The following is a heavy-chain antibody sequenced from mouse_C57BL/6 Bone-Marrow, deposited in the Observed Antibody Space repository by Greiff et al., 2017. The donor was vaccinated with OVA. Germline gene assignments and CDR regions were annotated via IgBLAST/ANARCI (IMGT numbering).Heavy chain of an antibody. J-gene: IGHJ3*01. Sequence: QVQLKESGPGLVKPSQSLFLTCSITGFPITSGYYWIWIRQSPGNPLEWMGYITHSGETFYNPSLQSPISITRETSKNQFFLQLNSVTTEDTAVYYCAGDGWLAGFAYWGQGTLVTVSA. D-gene: IGHD2-2*01. V-gene: IGHV12-3*01. CDR3: AGDGWLAGFAY. CDR1: GFPITSGYY. CDR2: ITHSGET.